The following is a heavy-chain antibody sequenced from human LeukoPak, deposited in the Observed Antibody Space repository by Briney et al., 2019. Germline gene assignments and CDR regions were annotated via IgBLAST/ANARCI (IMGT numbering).Heavy chain of an antibody. Sequence: SSETLSLTCTVSGGSISSSSYYWGWIRQPPGKGLEWIGSIYYSGSTYYNPSLKSRVTISVDTSKNQFSLKLSSVTAADTAVYYCASLYDYVWGSYRYKFDYWGQGTLVTVSS. CDR1: GGSISSSSYY. J-gene: IGHJ4*02. CDR3: ASLYDYVWGSYRYKFDY. CDR2: IYYSGST. V-gene: IGHV4-39*01. D-gene: IGHD3-16*02.